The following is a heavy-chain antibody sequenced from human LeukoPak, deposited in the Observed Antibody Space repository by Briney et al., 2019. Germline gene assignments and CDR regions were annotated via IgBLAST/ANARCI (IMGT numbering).Heavy chain of an antibody. CDR2: VSGSGGST. CDR3: AKGAASRGYTYVAN. D-gene: IGHD5-18*01. CDR1: AFTFRSYA. V-gene: IGHV3-23*01. Sequence: GGSPRLSCAASAFTFRSYAMIWVRQAPGKGLEWVSTVSGSGGSTYYADSVKGRFTISRDNSNNTLYLQMNSLRAEDTAVYYCAKGAASRGYTYVANWGQGTLVSVSS. J-gene: IGHJ4*02.